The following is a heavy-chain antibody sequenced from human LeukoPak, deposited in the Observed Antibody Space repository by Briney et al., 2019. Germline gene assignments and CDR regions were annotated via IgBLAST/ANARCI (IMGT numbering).Heavy chain of an antibody. D-gene: IGHD1-26*01. CDR1: GFTFSRYA. Sequence: GGSLSLFCAASGFTFSRYAMRWARQAPGKGLEWVSAIRGSGGSTYYADSVKGRFTISRDNPKNTRYMQMNSLRAEDTAVYYCAKDLGAFAEYFQHWGQGTLVTVSS. CDR2: IRGSGGST. V-gene: IGHV3-23*01. CDR3: AKDLGAFAEYFQH. J-gene: IGHJ1*01.